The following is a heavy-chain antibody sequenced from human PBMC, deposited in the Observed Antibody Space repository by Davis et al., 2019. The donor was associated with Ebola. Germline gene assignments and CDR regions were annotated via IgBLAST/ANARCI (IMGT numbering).Heavy chain of an antibody. J-gene: IGHJ6*04. CDR3: AKDFGSELPYGMDV. D-gene: IGHD1-26*01. CDR1: GFSFRSFG. CDR2: ISGSGGST. Sequence: GESLKISCAASGFSFRSFGLSWVRQAPGKGLEWVSAISGSGGSTYYADSVKGRFTISRDNSKNTLYLQMNSLRAEDTAVYYCAKDFGSELPYGMDVWGKGTTVTVSS. V-gene: IGHV3-23*01.